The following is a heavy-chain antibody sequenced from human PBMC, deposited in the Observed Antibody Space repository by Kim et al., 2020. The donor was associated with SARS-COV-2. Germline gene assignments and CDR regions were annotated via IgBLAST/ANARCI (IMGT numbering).Heavy chain of an antibody. CDR1: GFTFSSYA. J-gene: IGHJ3*02. CDR3: AKETPHYYGSGSYGAFHI. CDR2: ISGSGGST. V-gene: IGHV3-23*01. D-gene: IGHD3-10*01. Sequence: GGSLRLSCAASGFTFSSYAMSWVRQAPGKGLEWVSAISGSGGSTYYADSVKGRFTISRNNTKNTLYLQMNRLRAEDTAVYYCAKETPHYYGSGSYGAFHIWGQGTMITVSS.